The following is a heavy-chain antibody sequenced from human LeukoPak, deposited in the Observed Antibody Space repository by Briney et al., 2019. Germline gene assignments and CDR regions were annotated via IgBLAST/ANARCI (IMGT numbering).Heavy chain of an antibody. CDR1: GFTFSNYA. V-gene: IGHV3-23*01. CDR3: ARDKEGMNDY. D-gene: IGHD2-15*01. CDR2: ITGGGSGI. J-gene: IGHJ4*02. Sequence: GGSLRLSCAASGFTFSNYAMSWVRQAPGKGLEWVSAITGGGSGIYYADSMKGRFTISRDNSKNTLYLQMNSLRAEDTAVYYCARDKEGMNDYWGQGTLVTVSS.